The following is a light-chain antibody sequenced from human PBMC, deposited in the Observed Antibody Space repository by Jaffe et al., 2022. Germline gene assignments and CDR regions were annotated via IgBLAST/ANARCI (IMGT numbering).Light chain of an antibody. Sequence: QSVLTQPPSASGTPGQRVTISCSGSSSNIGSNTVNWYQQLPGTAPKLLIYSNNQRPSGVPDRFSGSKSGTSASLAISGLQSEDEADYYCAAWDDSFNGVEFGGGTKLTVL. V-gene: IGLV1-44*01. J-gene: IGLJ2*01. CDR2: SNN. CDR3: AAWDDSFNGVE. CDR1: SSNIGSNT.